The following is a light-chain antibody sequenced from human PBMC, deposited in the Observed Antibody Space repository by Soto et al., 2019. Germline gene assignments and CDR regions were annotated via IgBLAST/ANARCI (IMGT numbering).Light chain of an antibody. CDR3: AAWDSSLNAHLL. CDR1: SSNIGSNP. Sequence: QSVLTQPPSASGTPGQRVTISCSGSSSNIGSNPVNWYQQLPGTAPKLLINSNNQRPSGVPDRFSGSKSGTSASLAISALQSEDEADYYCAAWDSSLNAHLLFGGGTKLTVL. CDR2: SNN. J-gene: IGLJ2*01. V-gene: IGLV1-44*01.